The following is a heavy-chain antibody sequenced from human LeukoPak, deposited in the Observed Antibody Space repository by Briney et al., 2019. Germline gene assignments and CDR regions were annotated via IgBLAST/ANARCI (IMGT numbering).Heavy chain of an antibody. J-gene: IGHJ5*02. V-gene: IGHV4-38-2*01. CDR2: IHHSGTT. Sequence: SETLSLTCAVSDYSISIGYYRGWIRQPPGKGLEWIGSIHHSGTTYYNTSLKSRVTISVDTSKNQFSLKLSSVSAADTAVYYCARARRIPVAGYNWFDPWGQGTLVTVSS. CDR1: DYSISIGYY. CDR3: ARARRIPVAGYNWFDP. D-gene: IGHD6-19*01.